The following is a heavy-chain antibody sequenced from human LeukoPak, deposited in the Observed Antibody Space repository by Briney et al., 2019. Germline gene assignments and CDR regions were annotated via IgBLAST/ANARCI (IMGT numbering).Heavy chain of an antibody. Sequence: ASVKVSCKASGYTFTGYYMHWVRQAPGQGLEWMGWINPNSGGTNYAQKFQGRVTMTRDTSISTAYMELSRLRSDDTAVYYCARIYKGDIRTGGDYKWFDHWGQGTLVTVSS. D-gene: IGHD3-9*01. V-gene: IGHV1-2*02. CDR2: INPNSGGT. J-gene: IGHJ5*02. CDR1: GYTFTGYY. CDR3: ARIYKGDIRTGGDYKWFDH.